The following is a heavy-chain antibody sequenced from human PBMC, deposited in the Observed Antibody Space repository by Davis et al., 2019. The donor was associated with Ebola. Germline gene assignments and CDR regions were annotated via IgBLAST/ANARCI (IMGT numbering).Heavy chain of an antibody. CDR3: ARAQFPTTSDY. J-gene: IGHJ4*02. Sequence: ASVKVSCKASGYTFTNYGITWVRQAPGQGLEWMGWINPHNGNTNYAQNVQGRVIMTSDTATTTAYMEVRSLRSDDTAVYYCARAQFPTTSDYWGQGTLVTVSS. CDR1: GYTFTNYG. D-gene: IGHD1-1*01. CDR2: INPHNGNT. V-gene: IGHV1-18*04.